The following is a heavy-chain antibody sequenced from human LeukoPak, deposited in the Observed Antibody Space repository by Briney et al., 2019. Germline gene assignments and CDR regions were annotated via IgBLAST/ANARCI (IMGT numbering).Heavy chain of an antibody. CDR3: ATDLRHSSSFVYY. V-gene: IGHV1-24*01. J-gene: IGHJ4*02. Sequence: ASVKVSCKVSGYTLTELFMHWVRQAPGKGLEWMGGFDPEDGETIHAQKFQGRVTMTEDTSTDTAYMELSSLRSEDTAVYYCATDLRHSSSFVYYWGQGTLVTVSS. CDR2: FDPEDGET. CDR1: GYTLTELF. D-gene: IGHD6-6*01.